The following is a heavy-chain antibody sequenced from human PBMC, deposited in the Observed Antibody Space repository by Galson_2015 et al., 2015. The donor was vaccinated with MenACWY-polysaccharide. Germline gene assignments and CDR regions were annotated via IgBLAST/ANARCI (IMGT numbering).Heavy chain of an antibody. J-gene: IGHJ4*02. Sequence: SLRLSCAASGFTFSSYGMHWVRQAPGKGLEWVAVIWYDESNKYYADSVKGRFTISRDNSKNMVYLQMNSLRAEDTAIYYCADPPNRDYWGQGTLVTVSS. V-gene: IGHV3-33*01. CDR1: GFTFSSYG. CDR2: IWYDESNK. CDR3: ADPPNRDY.